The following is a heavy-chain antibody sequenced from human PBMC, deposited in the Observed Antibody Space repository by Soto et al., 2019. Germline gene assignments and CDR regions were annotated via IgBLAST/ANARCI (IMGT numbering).Heavy chain of an antibody. CDR3: ARLIPGYSSSWYYAGYVQVHGFDY. D-gene: IGHD6-13*01. J-gene: IGHJ4*02. Sequence: GESLKISCKGSGYSFTSYWIGWVRQMPGKGLEWMGIIYPGDSDTRYSPSFQGQVTISADKSISTAYLQWSSLKASDTAMYYCARLIPGYSSSWYYAGYVQVHGFDYWGQGTLVTVSS. V-gene: IGHV5-51*01. CDR2: IYPGDSDT. CDR1: GYSFTSYW.